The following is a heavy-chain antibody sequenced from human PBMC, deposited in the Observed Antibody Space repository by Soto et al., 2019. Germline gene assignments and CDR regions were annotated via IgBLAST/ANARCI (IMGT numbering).Heavy chain of an antibody. CDR3: ARESLSTTVTTVHNWFDP. Sequence: SETLSLTCAVSGFSISNNNWWTWVRQPPGKGLEWIGYIYYSGSTNYNPSLKSRVTISVDTSKNQFSLKLSSVTAADTAVYYCARESLSTTVTTVHNWFDPWGQGTLVTVSS. CDR1: GFSISNNNW. D-gene: IGHD4-17*01. J-gene: IGHJ5*02. CDR2: IYYSGST. V-gene: IGHV4-4*02.